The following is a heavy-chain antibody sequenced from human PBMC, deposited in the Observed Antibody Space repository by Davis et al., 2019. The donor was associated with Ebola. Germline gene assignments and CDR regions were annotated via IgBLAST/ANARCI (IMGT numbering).Heavy chain of an antibody. CDR1: GYTLITYD. CDR3: ARGRGYNSGRRRLDV. Sequence: ASVKVSCKASGYTLITYDINWVRQATGQGLEWMGWVNPNSGNTGYAQEFQGRVTLSSNTSISTAYMELSSLRSEDTAVYYCARGRGYNSGRRRLDVWGQGTTVTVSS. V-gene: IGHV1-8*01. D-gene: IGHD6-19*01. CDR2: VNPNSGNT. J-gene: IGHJ6*02.